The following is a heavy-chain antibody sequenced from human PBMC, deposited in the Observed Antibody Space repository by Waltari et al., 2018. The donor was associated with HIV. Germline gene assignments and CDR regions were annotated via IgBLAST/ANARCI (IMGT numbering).Heavy chain of an antibody. CDR1: GGSISSSSYY. J-gene: IGHJ4*02. V-gene: IGHV4-39*01. D-gene: IGHD7-27*01. Sequence: QLQLQESGPGLVKPSETLSLTCTVSGGSISSSSYYWGWIRQPPGKGLEWIGGIYYSGGTYYNPSLKSRVTISVDTSKNQFSLKLSSVTAADTAVYYCARLNWGTGYWGQGTLVTVSS. CDR3: ARLNWGTGY. CDR2: IYYSGGT.